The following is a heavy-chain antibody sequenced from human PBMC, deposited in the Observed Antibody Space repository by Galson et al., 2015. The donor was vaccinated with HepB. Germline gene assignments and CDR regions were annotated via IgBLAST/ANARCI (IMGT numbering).Heavy chain of an antibody. CDR1: GFTFSSYA. Sequence: SLRLSCAASGFTFSSYAMSWVRQAPGKGLEWVSAISGSGGSTYYADSVKGRFTISRDNSKNTLYLQMNSLRAEDTAVYYCAKNSGSYWNAFDIWGQGTTVTVSS. D-gene: IGHD1-26*01. CDR3: AKNSGSYWNAFDI. V-gene: IGHV3-23*01. CDR2: ISGSGGST. J-gene: IGHJ3*02.